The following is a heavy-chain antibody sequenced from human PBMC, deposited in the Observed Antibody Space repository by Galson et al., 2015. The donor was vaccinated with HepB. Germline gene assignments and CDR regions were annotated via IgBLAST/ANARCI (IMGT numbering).Heavy chain of an antibody. D-gene: IGHD1-7*01. CDR1: GGTFSSYA. Sequence: SVKVSCKASGGTFSSYAISWVRQAPGHGLEWMGGIIPIFGTANYAQKFQGRVTITADESTSTAYMELSSLRSEDTAVYYCAREAPYNWNYSYFDYWGQGTLVTVSS. V-gene: IGHV1-69*13. CDR2: IIPIFGTA. J-gene: IGHJ4*02. CDR3: AREAPYNWNYSYFDY.